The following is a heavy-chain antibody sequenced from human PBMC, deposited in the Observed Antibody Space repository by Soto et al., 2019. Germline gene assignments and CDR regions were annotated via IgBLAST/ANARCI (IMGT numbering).Heavy chain of an antibody. V-gene: IGHV1-58*01. CDR1: GLTFTSSA. CDR2: IVVGSGNT. J-gene: IGHJ4*02. CDR3: AADPYYYDSSDYYSFDY. Sequence: VKVSCKASGLTFTSSAVQWVRQARGQRLEWIGWIVVGSGNTNYAQKFQERVTITRDMSTSTAYLELSSLRSDDTAVYYCAADPYYYDSSDYYSFDYWGPGTLVTVSS. D-gene: IGHD3-22*01.